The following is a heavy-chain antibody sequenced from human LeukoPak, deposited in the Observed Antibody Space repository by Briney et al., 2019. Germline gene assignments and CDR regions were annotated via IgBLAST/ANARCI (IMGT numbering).Heavy chain of an antibody. Sequence: ASVKVSCKASGGTFSSYAISWVRQAPVQGLEWMGGIIPIFGTANYAQKFQGRVTITADKSTSTAYMELSSLRSEDTAVCYCARDRGSSGWYISFDYWGQGTLVTVSS. V-gene: IGHV1-69*06. CDR2: IIPIFGTA. J-gene: IGHJ4*02. D-gene: IGHD6-19*01. CDR1: GGTFSSYA. CDR3: ARDRGSSGWYISFDY.